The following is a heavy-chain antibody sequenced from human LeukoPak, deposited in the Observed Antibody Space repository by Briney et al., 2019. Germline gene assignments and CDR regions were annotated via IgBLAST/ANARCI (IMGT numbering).Heavy chain of an antibody. D-gene: IGHD2-8*02. J-gene: IGHJ4*02. V-gene: IGHV3-74*01. CDR2: IKSDGSST. CDR1: GSTVSSYW. CDR3: ARDPIYCTGGIGYFEY. Sequence: GGSLRLSCAASGSTVSSYWMHWVRQAPGKGLVWVSRIKSDGSSTTYADSVKGRYTISRDNAKNTLYLQMNSLRAEDTAVYFCARDPIYCTGGIGYFEYWGQGTLVTVSS.